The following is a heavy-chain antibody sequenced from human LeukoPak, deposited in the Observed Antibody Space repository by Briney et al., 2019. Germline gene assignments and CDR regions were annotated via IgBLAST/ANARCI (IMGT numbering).Heavy chain of an antibody. D-gene: IGHD3-22*01. Sequence: ASVKVSCKASGYTFTSYGFSWVRRAPGQGLEWMGWISAYNGNTNYAQKLQGRVTMTTDTSTSTASMELRSLRSDDTAVYYCARDVDYYDSSGYYLFNWFDPWGQGTLVTVSS. CDR1: GYTFTSYG. CDR3: ARDVDYYDSSGYYLFNWFDP. V-gene: IGHV1-18*01. CDR2: ISAYNGNT. J-gene: IGHJ5*02.